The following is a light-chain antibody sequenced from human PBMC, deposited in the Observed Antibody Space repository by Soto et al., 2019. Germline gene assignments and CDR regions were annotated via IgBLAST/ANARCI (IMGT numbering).Light chain of an antibody. J-gene: IGKJ4*01. CDR2: AAS. Sequence: DIQMTQSPSTLSASAGDTVTITCRASESIDNWLAWYQQKPGKAPKLLLFAASTLVGGVPSRFSGRGSGTEFTLTISSLQADDFATYYCQQANSFPLTFGGGTKVDIK. CDR1: ESIDNW. CDR3: QQANSFPLT. V-gene: IGKV1-5*01.